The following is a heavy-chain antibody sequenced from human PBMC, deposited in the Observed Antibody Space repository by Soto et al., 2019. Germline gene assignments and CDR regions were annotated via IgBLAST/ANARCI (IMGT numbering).Heavy chain of an antibody. D-gene: IGHD1-1*01. V-gene: IGHV1-18*01. CDR2: TSAHNGNT. Sequence: QVHLVQSGAEVKKPGASVKVSCKGSGYDFTTYGITWVRQAPGQGLEWMAWTSAHNGNTDYAQKLQGRVTVTRDTSTSTAYMELRSLRSDDTAVYYCARGRYGDYWGQGALVTVSS. CDR3: ARGRYGDY. CDR1: GYDFTTYG. J-gene: IGHJ4*02.